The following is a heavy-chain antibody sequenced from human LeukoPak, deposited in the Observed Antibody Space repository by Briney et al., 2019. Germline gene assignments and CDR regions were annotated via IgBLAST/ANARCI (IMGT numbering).Heavy chain of an antibody. CDR3: ARIGSEVVPAAMAYKFTFDP. CDR1: GFTFSSYW. Sequence: PGGSLRLSCAASGFTFSSYWMSWVRQAPGKGLEWVANIKQDGSEKYYVDSVKGRFTISRDNAKNSLYLQMNSLRAEDTAVYYCARIGSEVVPAAMAYKFTFDPWGQGTLVTVSS. V-gene: IGHV3-7*01. D-gene: IGHD2-2*01. J-gene: IGHJ5*02. CDR2: IKQDGSEK.